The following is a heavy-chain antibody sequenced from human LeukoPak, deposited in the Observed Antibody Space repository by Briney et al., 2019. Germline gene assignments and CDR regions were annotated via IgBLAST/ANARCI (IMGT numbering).Heavy chain of an antibody. V-gene: IGHV3-66*01. CDR3: ARLQDYGGNPSYFDY. J-gene: IGHJ4*02. CDR2: IYSGGST. D-gene: IGHD4-23*01. Sequence: GGTLRLSCAASGITFSSYGMSWVRQAPGKGLEWVSVIYSGGSTYYADSVKGRFTISRDNSKNTLYLQMNSLRAEDTAVYYCARLQDYGGNPSYFDYWGQGTLVTVSS. CDR1: GITFSSYG.